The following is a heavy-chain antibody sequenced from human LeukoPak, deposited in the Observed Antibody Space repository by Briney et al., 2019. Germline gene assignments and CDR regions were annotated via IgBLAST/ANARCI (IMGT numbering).Heavy chain of an antibody. CDR2: ISPYNGNT. CDR1: GYTFTSYG. CDR3: ARDHCSSTSCYAFDI. V-gene: IGHV1-18*01. J-gene: IGHJ3*02. Sequence: GASVKVSCKASGYTFTSYGISWVRQAPGQGLEWMGWISPYNGNTKYAQKLQGGVTMTTDTSTSTAYMELRGLRSDDTAVYYCARDHCSSTSCYAFDIWGQGTMVTVSS. D-gene: IGHD2-2*01.